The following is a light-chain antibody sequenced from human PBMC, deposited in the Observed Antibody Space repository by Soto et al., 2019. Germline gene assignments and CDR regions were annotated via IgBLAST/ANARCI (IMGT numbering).Light chain of an antibody. Sequence: DIQMTQSPSSLSASVGDRVTITCRASEGISRYLIWYQQKAGKAPKVLIYAASSLQSGVPSRFSGSTSGTDFTLTISSRQPEDFATYYCQQSYSTPRTFGQGTKLEIK. V-gene: IGKV1-39*01. CDR2: AAS. CDR3: QQSYSTPRT. J-gene: IGKJ2*02. CDR1: EGISRY.